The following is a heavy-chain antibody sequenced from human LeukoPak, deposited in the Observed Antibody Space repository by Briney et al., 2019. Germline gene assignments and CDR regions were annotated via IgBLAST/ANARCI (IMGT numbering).Heavy chain of an antibody. CDR3: ARSNSHGFEI. CDR2: INSDGSST. J-gene: IGHJ3*02. V-gene: IGHV3-74*01. Sequence: GGSLRLSCAASGFTFSNNWMHWVRHAPGKGLVWVSRINSDGSSTSYADSVQGRFTISRDNAKNTLYLQMNGLRAEDTAVYFCARSNSHGFEIRGQGTMVTVSS. CDR1: GFTFSNNW.